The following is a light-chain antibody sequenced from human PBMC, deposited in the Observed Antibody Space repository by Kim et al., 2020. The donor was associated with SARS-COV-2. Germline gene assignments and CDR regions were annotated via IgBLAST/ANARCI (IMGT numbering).Light chain of an antibody. CDR3: QQYNSYPT. J-gene: IGKJ4*01. V-gene: IGKV1-5*03. Sequence: SASVGGRVTITCRASQSVVSWLAWYQQKPGKAPKLLIYAASSLKSEVPSRFSGSGSGTEFTLTISSLQPDDFATYHCQQYNSYPTFGGGTKVDIK. CDR1: QSVVSW. CDR2: AAS.